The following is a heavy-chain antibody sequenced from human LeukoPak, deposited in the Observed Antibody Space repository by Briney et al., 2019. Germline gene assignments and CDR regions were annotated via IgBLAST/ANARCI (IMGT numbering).Heavy chain of an antibody. Sequence: PSETLSPTCAVYGGSFSGYYWSWIRQPPGKGLEWIGEINHSGSTNYNPSLKSRVTISVDTSKNQFSLKLSSVTAADTAVYYCARVQGYCSGGSCYGNDYWGQGTLVTVSS. CDR1: GGSFSGYY. CDR3: ARVQGYCSGGSCYGNDY. CDR2: INHSGST. J-gene: IGHJ4*02. V-gene: IGHV4-34*01. D-gene: IGHD2-15*01.